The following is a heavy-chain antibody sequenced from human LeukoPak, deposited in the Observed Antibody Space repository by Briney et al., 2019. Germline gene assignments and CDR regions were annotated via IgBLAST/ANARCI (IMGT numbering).Heavy chain of an antibody. CDR3: ARDSSDYGDYVDAFDI. V-gene: IGHV3-30*04. CDR1: GFTFSSYA. CDR2: ISYDGSNK. J-gene: IGHJ3*02. D-gene: IGHD4-17*01. Sequence: GGSLRLSCAASGFTFSSYAMHWVRQAPGKGLEWMAVISYDGSNKYYADSVKGRFTISRDNSKNTLYLQMNSLRAEDTAVYYCARDSSDYGDYVDAFDIWGQGTMVTVSS.